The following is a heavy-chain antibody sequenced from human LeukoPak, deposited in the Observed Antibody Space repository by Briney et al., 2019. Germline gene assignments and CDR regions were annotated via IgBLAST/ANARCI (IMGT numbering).Heavy chain of an antibody. Sequence: SETLSLTCTVSGGSISSYYWSWIRQPPGMGLEWIGYIYYSGSTNYNPSLKGRVTISVDTSKNQSSLKLSSVTAADTAVYYCARGSYGDYPFDYWGQGTLVTVSS. D-gene: IGHD4-17*01. CDR1: GGSISSYY. J-gene: IGHJ4*02. CDR2: IYYSGST. V-gene: IGHV4-59*01. CDR3: ARGSYGDYPFDY.